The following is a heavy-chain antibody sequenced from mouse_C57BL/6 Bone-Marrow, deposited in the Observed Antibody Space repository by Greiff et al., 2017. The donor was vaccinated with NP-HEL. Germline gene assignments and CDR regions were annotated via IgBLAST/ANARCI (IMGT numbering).Heavy chain of an antibody. CDR1: GFNIKDDY. V-gene: IGHV14-4*01. J-gene: IGHJ2*01. D-gene: IGHD1-1*01. Sequence: EVQLQQSGAELVRPGASVKLSCTASGFNIKDDYMHWVKQRPEQGLEGIGWIDPENGDTEYASKFKGKATITADTSSNTAYLQLSSLTSEDTAVYYCTTPYYYGSSYAGDYWGQGTTLTVSS. CDR2: IDPENGDT. CDR3: TTPYYYGSSYAGDY.